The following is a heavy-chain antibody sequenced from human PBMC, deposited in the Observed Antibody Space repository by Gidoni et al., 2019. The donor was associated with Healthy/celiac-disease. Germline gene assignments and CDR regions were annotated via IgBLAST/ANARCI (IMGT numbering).Heavy chain of an antibody. Sequence: EVQLLASGGGLVQPGGSLSLSCAASGFTFSSYAMSWVRQAPGKGLEWVSAISGSGGSTYYADSVKGRFTISRDNSKNTLYLQMNSLRAEDTAVYYCAKDRFHRTYYDILTGLGDHWGQGTLVTVSS. CDR1: GFTFSSYA. J-gene: IGHJ5*02. V-gene: IGHV3-23*01. CDR3: AKDRFHRTYYDILTGLGDH. CDR2: ISGSGGST. D-gene: IGHD3-9*01.